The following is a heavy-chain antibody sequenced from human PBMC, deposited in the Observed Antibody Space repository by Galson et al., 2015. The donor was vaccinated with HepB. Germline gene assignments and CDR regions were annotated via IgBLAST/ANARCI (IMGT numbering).Heavy chain of an antibody. CDR2: IRSKAYGGTT. V-gene: IGHV3-49*03. J-gene: IGHJ5*02. Sequence: SLRLSCAASGFTFGDYAMSWFRQAPGKGLEWVGFIRSKAYGGTTEYAASVKGRFTISRDDSKSIAYLQMNSLKTEDTAVYYCTRECEDDYRGWYTNWFDPWGQGTLVTVSS. CDR3: TRECEDDYRGWYTNWFDP. D-gene: IGHD6-19*01. CDR1: GFTFGDYA.